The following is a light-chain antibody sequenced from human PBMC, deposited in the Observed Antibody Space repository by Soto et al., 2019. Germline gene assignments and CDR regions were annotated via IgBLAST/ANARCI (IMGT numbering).Light chain of an antibody. CDR3: HHYGSSPYT. CDR1: QSLSGNY. V-gene: IGKV3-20*01. Sequence: EIVLTQSPGTLSLSPGERATLSCRASQSLSGNYLAWYQQKPGQAPRLLIFGVSSRATGIPDRFSGSGSWTDFTLTINRLEPEDFAVYYCHHYGSSPYTFGLGNKLEIK. CDR2: GVS. J-gene: IGKJ2*01.